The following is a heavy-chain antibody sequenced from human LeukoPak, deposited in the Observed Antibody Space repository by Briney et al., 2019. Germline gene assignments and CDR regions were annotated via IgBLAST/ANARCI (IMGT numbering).Heavy chain of an antibody. CDR1: GFTSRSYE. J-gene: IGHJ4*02. D-gene: IGHD5-18*01. CDR3: ARVGGYSYGPLYDSSVGWARKPLNYFDY. V-gene: IGHV3-48*03. Sequence: GGSLTLSCEDSGFTSRSYEMNWVRQAPGKGLEWIAYLRSRGSAFSYADSVKARFTISRDNSKNTLYLQMNSLRAEDTAVYYCARVGGYSYGPLYDSSVGWARKPLNYFDYWGQGTLVTVSS. CDR2: LRSRGSAF.